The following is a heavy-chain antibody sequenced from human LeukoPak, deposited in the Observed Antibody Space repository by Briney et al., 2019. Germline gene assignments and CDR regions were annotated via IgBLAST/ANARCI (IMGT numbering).Heavy chain of an antibody. D-gene: IGHD3-10*01. V-gene: IGHV3-21*04. J-gene: IGHJ3*02. Sequence: GGSLTLSCEASGFSFSKHGLNWVRQAPGKGLEWVASISSSGKYIYYAESLKGRFTISRDNAKNSLYLQMNSLRAEDTALYYCAKGEEGEAFDIWGQGTMVTVSS. CDR1: GFSFSKHG. CDR3: AKGEEGEAFDI. CDR2: ISSSGKYI.